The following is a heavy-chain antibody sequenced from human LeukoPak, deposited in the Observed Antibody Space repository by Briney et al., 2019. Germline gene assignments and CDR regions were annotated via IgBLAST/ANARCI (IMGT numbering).Heavy chain of an antibody. CDR2: INHSGGRT. CDR3: ARDRGLILVVSSGTWYYVYYAMDV. V-gene: IGHV1-46*01. J-gene: IGHJ6*02. Sequence: ASVTVSCKASGYTFTINNMHWVREGLGQGRERMGVINHSGGRTSYPQNFLGRVSITSDTSTSTVYMELSSLSSDDTAVYYCARDRGLILVVSSGTWYYVYYAMDVWGQGTTVTVSS. D-gene: IGHD3-22*01. CDR1: GYTFTINN.